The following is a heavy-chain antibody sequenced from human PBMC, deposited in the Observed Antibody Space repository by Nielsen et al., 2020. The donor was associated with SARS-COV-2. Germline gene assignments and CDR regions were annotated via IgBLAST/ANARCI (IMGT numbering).Heavy chain of an antibody. Sequence: ASVKVSCKAPGYTFTSYAMHWVRQAPGQRLEWMGWINAGNGNTKYSQKFQGRVTITRDTSASTAYMELSSLRSEDTAVYYCARVPKEPMVRGFGWFDPWGQGTLVTVSS. CDR3: ARVPKEPMVRGFGWFDP. CDR2: INAGNGNT. J-gene: IGHJ5*02. V-gene: IGHV1-3*01. CDR1: GYTFTSYA. D-gene: IGHD3-10*01.